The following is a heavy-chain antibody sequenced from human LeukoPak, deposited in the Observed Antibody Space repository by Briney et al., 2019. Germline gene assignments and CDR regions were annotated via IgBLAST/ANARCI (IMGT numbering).Heavy chain of an antibody. Sequence: GGSLRLSCEASGFTFSSFWMHWVRQPPGKGLVWVARIKGDGITTNYADPAKGRFTVSRDNAKNTVYLQMNSLRAEDAAVYYCAKDLHEIAADYWGQGTLVTVAS. J-gene: IGHJ4*02. CDR3: AKDLHEIAADY. CDR1: GFTFSSFW. V-gene: IGHV3-74*01. D-gene: IGHD2-21*01. CDR2: IKGDGITT.